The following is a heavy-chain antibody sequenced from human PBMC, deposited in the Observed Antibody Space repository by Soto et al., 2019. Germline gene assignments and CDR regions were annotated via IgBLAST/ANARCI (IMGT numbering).Heavy chain of an antibody. CDR3: AKAFRSPHSGMDV. CDR1: GGSISSGGYY. D-gene: IGHD3-16*01. Sequence: SETLSLTCTVSGGSISSGGYYWSWIRQHPGKGLEWIGYIYYSGSTYYNPSLKSRVTISVDTSKNQFSLKLSSVTAEDTAVYYCAKAFRSPHSGMDVWGQGTTVTVSS. CDR2: IYYSGST. J-gene: IGHJ6*02. V-gene: IGHV4-31*03.